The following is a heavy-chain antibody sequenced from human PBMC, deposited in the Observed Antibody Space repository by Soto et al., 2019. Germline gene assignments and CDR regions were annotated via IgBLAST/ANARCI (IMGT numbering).Heavy chain of an antibody. J-gene: IGHJ4*02. CDR3: ARTATESHIDH. CDR1: GGAFSTYA. V-gene: IGHV3-23*01. CDR2: TSYNGGTT. Sequence: PGGARRVSWAGSGGAFSTYAMSWGRQAPGKGLDWVSATSYNGGTTYYAESVKGRFTMSRDNSKNTLYLQMNGLRAEDTAVYYCARTATESHIDHWGQGA.